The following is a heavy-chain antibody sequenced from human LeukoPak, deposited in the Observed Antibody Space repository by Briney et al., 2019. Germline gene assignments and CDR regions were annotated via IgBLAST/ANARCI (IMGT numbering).Heavy chain of an antibody. J-gene: IGHJ6*02. CDR2: IYYSGST. V-gene: IGHV4-59*08. CDR1: GGSISDYY. D-gene: IGHD4-23*01. Sequence: SETLSLTCTVSGGSISDYYWSWIRQPPGKGLEWIGYIYYSGSTNYNPSLKSRVTISVGTSKNQFSLKLSSVTAADTAAYYCARKATHSRWQNYGMDVWGQGTTVTVSS. CDR3: ARKATHSRWQNYGMDV.